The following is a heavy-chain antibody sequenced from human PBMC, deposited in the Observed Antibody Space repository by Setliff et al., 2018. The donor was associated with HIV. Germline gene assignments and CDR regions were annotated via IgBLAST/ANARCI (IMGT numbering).Heavy chain of an antibody. Sequence: TSETLSLTCTISGGSFGVYRWSWIRQPAGRGLEWIGRIDSSGTTDYKPSLKGRVAISVDTSRNQFSLRVTSVTAADTAVYFCARDRHSSGLGSYGPWGPGILVTVS. D-gene: IGHD3-10*01. CDR3: ARDRHSSGLGSYGP. CDR1: GGSFGVYR. CDR2: IDSSGTT. J-gene: IGHJ5*02. V-gene: IGHV4-4*07.